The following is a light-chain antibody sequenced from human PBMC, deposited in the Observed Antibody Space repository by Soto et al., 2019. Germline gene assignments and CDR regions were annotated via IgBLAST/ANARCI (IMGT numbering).Light chain of an antibody. CDR3: AAWDDSLSGVV. J-gene: IGLJ3*02. V-gene: IGLV1-47*01. CDR2: RND. CDR1: SSNIGSNY. Sequence: QLVLTQPPSSSGTPGQRVTISCSGSSSNIGSNYVYWYQQPPGTAPKLLIYRNDQRPSGVPDRFSGSKSGTSASLAISGLRSDDEADYYCAAWDDSLSGVVFGGGTKLTVL.